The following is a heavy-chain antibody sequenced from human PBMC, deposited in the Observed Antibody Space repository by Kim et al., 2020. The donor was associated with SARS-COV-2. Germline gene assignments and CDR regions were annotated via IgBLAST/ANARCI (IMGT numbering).Heavy chain of an antibody. CDR3: ARGGPLWSPGGLFYY. CDR1: GGSFSGYY. Sequence: SETLSLTCAVSGGSFSGYYWSWIRQPPGKGLELIGEINNSGSTNYKPSLKSRVTISVDTSKIPFSLKLSSVTAADTAVDYCARGGPLWSPGGLFYYWGPG. V-gene: IGHV4-34*01. D-gene: IGHD2-8*02. CDR2: INNSGST. J-gene: IGHJ4*02.